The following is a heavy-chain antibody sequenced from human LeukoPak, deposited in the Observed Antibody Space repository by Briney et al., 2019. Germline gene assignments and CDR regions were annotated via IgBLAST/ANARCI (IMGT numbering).Heavy chain of an antibody. D-gene: IGHD1-26*01. CDR2: INTDGTVT. J-gene: IGHJ4*02. V-gene: IGHV3-74*01. CDR3: ARDRIKSGSYYFDY. Sequence: GGSLRLSCAASGFTFSKYWMLWVRQAPGKGLESVSRINTDGTVTTYADSVKGRFTVSRDNADDTMFLQMNSVRDEDTAVYYCARDRIKSGSYYFDYWGQGTLVTVSS. CDR1: GFTFSKYW.